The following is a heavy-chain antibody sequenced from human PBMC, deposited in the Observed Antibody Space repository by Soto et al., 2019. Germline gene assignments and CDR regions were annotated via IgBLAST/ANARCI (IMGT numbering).Heavy chain of an antibody. V-gene: IGHV4-31*03. CDR3: ARKWIQLWSYPWFDP. J-gene: IGHJ5*02. D-gene: IGHD5-18*01. CDR2: IYYSGGT. CDR1: GGSISSGGYY. Sequence: SETLSLTCTVSGGSISSGGYYWSWIRQHPGKGLEWIGYIYYSGGTYYNPSLKSRVTISVDTSKNQFSLKLRSVTAADTAVYYCARKWIQLWSYPWFDPWGQGTPVTVSS.